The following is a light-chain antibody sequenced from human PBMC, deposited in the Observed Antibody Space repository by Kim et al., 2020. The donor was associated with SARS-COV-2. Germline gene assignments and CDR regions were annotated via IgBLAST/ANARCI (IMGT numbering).Light chain of an antibody. J-gene: IGKJ4*01. Sequence: SPGERATLSCRTSQSVSSSYLAWYHQKPGQAPRLLIYGASSRATGIPDRFSGSGSGTEFTLTISSLQSEDFAVYYCQQYNNWPLTFGGGTKVDIK. CDR1: QSVSSSY. CDR2: GAS. CDR3: QQYNNWPLT. V-gene: IGKV3D-15*01.